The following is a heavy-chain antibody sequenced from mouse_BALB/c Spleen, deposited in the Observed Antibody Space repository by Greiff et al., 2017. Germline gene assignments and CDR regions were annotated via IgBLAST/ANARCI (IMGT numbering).Heavy chain of an antibody. CDR1: GFTFSSYW. CDR2: IRLKSDNYAT. CDR3: KGLREGFAY. Sequence: EVKLVESGGGLVQPGGSMKLSCVASGFTFSSYWMSWVRQSPEKGLEWVAEIRLKSDNYATHYAESVKGKFTISRDDSKSRLYLQMNSLRAEDTGIYYCKGLREGFAYWGQGTLVTVSA. D-gene: IGHD3-1*01. J-gene: IGHJ3*01. V-gene: IGHV6-6*02.